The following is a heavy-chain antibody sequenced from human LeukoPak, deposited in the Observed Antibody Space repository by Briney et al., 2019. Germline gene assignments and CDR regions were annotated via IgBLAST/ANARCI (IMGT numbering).Heavy chain of an antibody. J-gene: IGHJ4*02. CDR1: GVSISSSNSY. V-gene: IGHV4-39*01. CDR2: IYYSGNT. D-gene: IGHD3/OR15-3a*01. CDR3: ARQTGSGLFILP. Sequence: SETLSLTCTVSGVSISSSNSYWGWIRQPPGKGLEWIGSIYYSGNTYYNASLKSQVSISIDTSKNQFSLKLTSVTAADTAVYYCARQTGSGLFILPGGQGTLDTVSS.